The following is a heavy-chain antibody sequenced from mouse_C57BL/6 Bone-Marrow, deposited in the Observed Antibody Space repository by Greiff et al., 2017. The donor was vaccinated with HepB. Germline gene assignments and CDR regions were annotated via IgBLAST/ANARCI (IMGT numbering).Heavy chain of an antibody. V-gene: IGHV1-19*01. J-gene: IGHJ3*01. CDR1: GYTFTDYY. CDR2: INPYNGGT. D-gene: IGHD1-1*01. Sequence: VQLQQSGPVLVKPGASVKMSCKASGYTFTDYYMNWVKQSHGKSLEWIGVINPYNGGTSYNQKFKGKATLTVDKSSSTAYMELNSLTSEDSAVYYGASPFYYDGSSPAWFAYWGQGTLVTVSA. CDR3: ASPFYYDGSSPAWFAY.